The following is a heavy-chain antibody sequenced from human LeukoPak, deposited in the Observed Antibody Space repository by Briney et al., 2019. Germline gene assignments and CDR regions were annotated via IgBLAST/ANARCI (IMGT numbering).Heavy chain of an antibody. CDR3: ARELRADFGSGYESLFDY. J-gene: IGHJ4*02. Sequence: SETLSLTCIVSGASISSGDYYWSWIRQPPGKGLEWIGYIYYSGSTYYNPSLKSRVTISVDTSKNQFSLKLSSVTAADTAVYYCARELRADFGSGYESLFDYWGQGTLVTVSS. D-gene: IGHD3-22*01. CDR2: IYYSGST. CDR1: GASISSGDYY. V-gene: IGHV4-30-4*08.